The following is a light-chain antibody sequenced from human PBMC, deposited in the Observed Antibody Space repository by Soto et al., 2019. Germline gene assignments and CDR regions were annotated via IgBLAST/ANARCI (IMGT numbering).Light chain of an antibody. V-gene: IGLV3-21*02. J-gene: IGLJ7*01. CDR3: QVWDSSSDHAV. Sequence: SYELTQPPSVSVAPGRRAGITCGGTNIGSKSVHWYQQKPGQAPVLVVYDDSDRPSGIPERFSGSNSGNTATLTISRVEAGDEADYYCQVWDSSSDHAVFGGGTQLTVL. CDR2: DDS. CDR1: NIGSKS.